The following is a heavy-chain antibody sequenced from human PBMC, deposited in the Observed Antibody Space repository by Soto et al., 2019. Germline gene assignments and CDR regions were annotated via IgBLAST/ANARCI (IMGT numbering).Heavy chain of an antibody. Sequence: GASVKVSCKASGYTFTSYYMHWVRQAPGQGLEWMGIINPSGGSTSYAQKFQGRVTMTRDTSTSTVYMELSSLRSEDTAVYYCARDAGPSGYYYDSSGPPSYYGMDVWGQGTTVTV. D-gene: IGHD3-22*01. J-gene: IGHJ6*02. V-gene: IGHV1-46*01. CDR1: GYTFTSYY. CDR3: ARDAGPSGYYYDSSGPPSYYGMDV. CDR2: INPSGGST.